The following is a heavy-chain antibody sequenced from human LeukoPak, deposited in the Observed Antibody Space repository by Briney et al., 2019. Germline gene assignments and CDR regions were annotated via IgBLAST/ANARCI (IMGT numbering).Heavy chain of an antibody. CDR2: IDWDDDK. D-gene: IGHD2-15*01. CDR3: ARINSFGGAFDI. V-gene: IGHV2-70*04. CDR1: GFSLSTSGMR. Sequence: SGPTLVNPTQILTLTCTFSGFSLSTSGMRVSWIRQPPGKALEWLARIDWDDDKFYSTSLKTRLTISKATSKDQVVLTMTNMDPVDTATYYCARINSFGGAFDIWGQGTMVTVSS. J-gene: IGHJ3*02.